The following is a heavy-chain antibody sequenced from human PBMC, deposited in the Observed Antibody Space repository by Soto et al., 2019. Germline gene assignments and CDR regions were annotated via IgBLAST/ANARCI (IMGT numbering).Heavy chain of an antibody. J-gene: IGHJ3*02. D-gene: IGHD1-26*01. CDR2: INHSGST. CDR3: ARGQGGSLNAFDI. CDR1: GGSFSGYD. V-gene: IGHV4-34*01. Sequence: SEPLSLTCAVYGGSFSGYDWSWIRQPPGKGLEWIGEINHSGSTNYNPSLKSRVTISVDTSKNQFSLKLSSVTAADTAVYYCARGQGGSLNAFDIWGQGTMVTVSS.